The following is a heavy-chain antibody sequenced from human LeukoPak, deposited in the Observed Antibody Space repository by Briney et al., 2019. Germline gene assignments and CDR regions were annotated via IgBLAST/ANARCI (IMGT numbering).Heavy chain of an antibody. CDR2: INHSGST. CDR3: ARGHSGYSSGWYLLAVKNWFDP. V-gene: IGHV4-34*01. CDR1: GGSFSGYY. J-gene: IGHJ5*02. D-gene: IGHD6-19*01. Sequence: SETLSLTCAVYGGSFSGYYWSWIRQPPGKGLEWIGEINHSGSTNYNPSLKSRVTISVDTSKNQFSLKLSSVTAADTAVYYCARGHSGYSSGWYLLAVKNWFDPWGQGTLVTVSS.